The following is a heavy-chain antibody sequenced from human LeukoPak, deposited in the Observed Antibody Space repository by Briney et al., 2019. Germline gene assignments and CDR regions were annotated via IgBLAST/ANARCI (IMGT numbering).Heavy chain of an antibody. CDR1: GLSLSSHG. D-gene: IGHD7-27*01. CDR2: IWYDGSNK. V-gene: IGHV3-33*01. CDR3: VRWGPSKAMDV. Sequence: GGSLRLSCEASGLSLSSHGMHWVNQAPSNGMEWVAVIWYDGSNKHHADSVNGRFTISRDNSKNMLYVEMNSLRAEDTAVYYCVRWGPSKAMDVWGKGTTVTVSP. J-gene: IGHJ6*04.